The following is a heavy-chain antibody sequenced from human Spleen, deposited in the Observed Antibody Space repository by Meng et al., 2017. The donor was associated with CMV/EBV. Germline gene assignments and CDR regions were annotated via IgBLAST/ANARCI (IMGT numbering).Heavy chain of an antibody. CDR2: ISGSGGST. J-gene: IGHJ5*02. D-gene: IGHD2-2*01. CDR3: AKDPVASIVVVPAALSDP. V-gene: IGHV3-23*01. CDR1: GFTFSSYA. Sequence: GESLKISCAASGFTFSSYAMSWVRQAPGKGLEWVSAISGSGGSTYYADSVKGRFTISRDNSKNTLYLQMNSLRAEDTAVYYCAKDPVASIVVVPAALSDPWGQGTLVTVSS.